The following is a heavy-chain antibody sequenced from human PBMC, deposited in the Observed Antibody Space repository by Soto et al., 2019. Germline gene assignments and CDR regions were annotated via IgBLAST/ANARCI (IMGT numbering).Heavy chain of an antibody. J-gene: IGHJ4*02. CDR1: GFTFSSYG. CDR3: ARDTSTGDSSGLDY. Sequence: QVQLVESGGGVVQPGRSLRLSCAASGFTFSSYGMHWVRQAPGKGLEWVAVIWYDGSNKYYADSVKGRFTISRDNSKNTLYLQMNSLRAEDTAVYYCARDTSTGDSSGLDYWGQGTLVTVSS. CDR2: IWYDGSNK. V-gene: IGHV3-33*01. D-gene: IGHD3-22*01.